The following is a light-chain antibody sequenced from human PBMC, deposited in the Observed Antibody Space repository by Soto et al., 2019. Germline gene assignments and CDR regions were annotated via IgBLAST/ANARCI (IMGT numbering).Light chain of an antibody. CDR3: QQYYSAPWT. V-gene: IGKV4-1*01. CDR2: WAS. CDR1: QSVLYSSNNKNY. Sequence: DIVLTQSPDSLAVSLGERATINCKSSQSVLYSSNNKNYLAWYQQKPGQPPKLLIYWASTRESGVPDRFSGSGSATDFTLTISRLQAEDVAVYYCQQYYSAPWTFGQGTKVETK. J-gene: IGKJ1*01.